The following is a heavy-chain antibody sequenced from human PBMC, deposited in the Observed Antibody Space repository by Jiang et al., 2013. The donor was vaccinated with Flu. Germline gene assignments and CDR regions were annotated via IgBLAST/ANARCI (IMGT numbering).Heavy chain of an antibody. CDR3: AKDRQQWVVED. CDR2: LRYDGSKT. D-gene: IGHD6-19*01. CDR1: GFDFSNFG. Sequence: PGGSLRLSCAASGFDFSNFGMHWVRQAPGKGLEWAAFLRYDGSKTYDADSAKGRFTISRDNSKNTVYLEMNNLRVEDTAVYYCAKDRQQWVVEDWGQGTLVSVSS. V-gene: IGHV3-30*02. J-gene: IGHJ4*02.